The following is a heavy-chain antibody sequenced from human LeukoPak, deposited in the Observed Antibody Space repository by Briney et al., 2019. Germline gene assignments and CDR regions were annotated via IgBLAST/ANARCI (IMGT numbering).Heavy chain of an antibody. CDR3: ARTRREWARYYDTTAVFDY. Sequence: SETLSLTCAVYGGSFSGYYWSWIRQPPGKGLEWIGEINHSGSTNYNPSLKSRVTISVDTSKNQFSLKLSSVTAADTAVYYCARTRREWARYYDTTAVFDYWGQGTLVTVSS. D-gene: IGHD3-22*01. V-gene: IGHV4-34*01. CDR1: GGSFSGYY. J-gene: IGHJ4*02. CDR2: INHSGST.